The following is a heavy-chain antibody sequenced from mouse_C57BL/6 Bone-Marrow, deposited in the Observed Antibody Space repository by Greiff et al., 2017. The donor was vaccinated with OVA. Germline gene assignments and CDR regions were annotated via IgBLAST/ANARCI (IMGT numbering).Heavy chain of an antibody. CDR2: IYPGSGST. V-gene: IGHV1-55*01. Sequence: QVQLTPPGAELVKPGHSVKMSCMASGYTFTSYWLTWVKQRSGPGLEWIGDIYPGSGSTNYNEKFKSKATLTVDTSSSTAYMQLSRLTSEVSAVYYFASGGYYFGSSLWFAYWGQVPLVTVSA. CDR3: ASGGYYFGSSLWFAY. CDR1: GYTFTSYW. J-gene: IGHJ3*01. D-gene: IGHD1-1*01.